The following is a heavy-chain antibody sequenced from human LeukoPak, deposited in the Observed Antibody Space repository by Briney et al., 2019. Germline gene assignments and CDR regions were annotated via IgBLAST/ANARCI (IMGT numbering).Heavy chain of an antibody. V-gene: IGHV3-11*01. J-gene: IGHJ4*01. CDR1: GFAFNYAW. D-gene: IGHD2-8*01. Sequence: GGSLRLSCAASGFAFNYAWVSWVRQAPGKGLEWLAYISGSGSDMYYADSVKGRFTISRDNAKNSLYLQMNSLRPDDTALYYCSTDPRLLIYWGHGTLVTVSS. CDR2: ISGSGSDM. CDR3: STDPRLLIY.